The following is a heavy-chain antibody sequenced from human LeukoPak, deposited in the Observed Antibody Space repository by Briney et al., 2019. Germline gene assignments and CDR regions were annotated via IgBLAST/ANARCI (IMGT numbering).Heavy chain of an antibody. CDR1: GSTFRSYV. CDR2: ISGSGGTT. CDR3: AKLYSSAWYGHVDY. J-gene: IGHJ4*02. D-gene: IGHD6-19*01. Sequence: PGGSLRLSCAASGSTFRSYVMSWVRQAPGQGLEWVSAISGSGGTTYHADSVKGRFTISRDNSKNTLYLQMTSLRAEDTAVYYCAKLYSSAWYGHVDYWGQGTLVTVSS. V-gene: IGHV3-23*01.